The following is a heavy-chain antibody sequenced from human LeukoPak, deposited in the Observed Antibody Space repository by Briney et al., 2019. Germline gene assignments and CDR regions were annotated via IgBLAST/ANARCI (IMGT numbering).Heavy chain of an antibody. CDR2: MNQDGSEK. CDR3: ASKTYYYDSSGYYRDY. Sequence: GGSLRLSCAASGFSFSSYWMNWVRQAPGKGLEWVANMNQDGSEKNYVDSVKGRFTISRDNAKNSLYLQLNSLRAEDTAVYYCASKTYYYDSSGYYRDYWGQGTLVTVSS. J-gene: IGHJ4*02. D-gene: IGHD3-22*01. CDR1: GFSFSSYW. V-gene: IGHV3-7*01.